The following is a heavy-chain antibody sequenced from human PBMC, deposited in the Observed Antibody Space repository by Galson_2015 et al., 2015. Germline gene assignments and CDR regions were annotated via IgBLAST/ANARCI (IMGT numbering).Heavy chain of an antibody. CDR3: ARDRDSYSTMNCYGMDV. Sequence: SLRLSCAASGFTFSSYGMHWVRQAPGKGLEWVAVIWYDGSSKYYADSVKGRFTISRDNSKNTLYQQMNSLRAEDTAVYYCARDRDSYSTMNCYGMDVWGQGTTVTVSS. CDR2: IWYDGSSK. D-gene: IGHD4-11*01. J-gene: IGHJ6*02. V-gene: IGHV3-33*01. CDR1: GFTFSSYG.